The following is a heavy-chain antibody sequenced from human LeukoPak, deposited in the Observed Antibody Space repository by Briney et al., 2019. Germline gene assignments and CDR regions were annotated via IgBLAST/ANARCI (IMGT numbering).Heavy chain of an antibody. CDR1: GFTFSGYS. J-gene: IGHJ4*02. Sequence: GGSLRLSCAASGFTFSGYSMSWVRQAPGKGLEWVSSISSNGAATYYADSVKGWFTISRDNSKNTLYLQMNSLRAEDTAVYYCAKDRPCITCSPSDYWGQGTLVTVSS. CDR3: AKDRPCITCSPSDY. V-gene: IGHV3-23*01. CDR2: ISSNGAAT. D-gene: IGHD2-15*01.